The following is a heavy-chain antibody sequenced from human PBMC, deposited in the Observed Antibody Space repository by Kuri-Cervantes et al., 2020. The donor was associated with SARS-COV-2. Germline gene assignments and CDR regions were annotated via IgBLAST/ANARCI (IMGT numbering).Heavy chain of an antibody. CDR3: ARSTPFRRLMVISQGGAFDI. V-gene: IGHV1-2*04. CDR2: INPNSGGT. Sequence: ASEKVSCKASGYTFTGYYMHWVRQAPGQGLEWMGWINPNSGGTNYAQKFQGWVTMTRDTSISTVYMELSRLRSDDTAVYYCARSTPFRRLMVISQGGAFDIWGQGTMVTVSS. CDR1: GYTFTGYY. J-gene: IGHJ3*02. D-gene: IGHD2-8*01.